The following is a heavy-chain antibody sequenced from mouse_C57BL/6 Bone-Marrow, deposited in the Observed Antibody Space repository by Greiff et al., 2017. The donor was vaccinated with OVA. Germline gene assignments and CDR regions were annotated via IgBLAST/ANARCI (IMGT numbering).Heavy chain of an antibody. D-gene: IGHD1-1*01. CDR1: GYTFTSYT. J-gene: IGHJ1*03. V-gene: IGHV1-4*01. CDR2: INPSSGYT. CDR3: ARGGYYYGSNYWYFDV. Sequence: QVQLQQSGAELARPGASVKMSCKASGYTFTSYTMHWVKQRPGQGLEWIGYINPSSGYTKYNQKFKDKATLTADKSSSTAYMQLSSLTSEDSAVYYGARGGYYYGSNYWYFDVWGTGTTVTVSS.